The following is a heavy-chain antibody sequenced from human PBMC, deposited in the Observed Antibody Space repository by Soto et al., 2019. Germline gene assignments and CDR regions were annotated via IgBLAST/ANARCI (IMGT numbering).Heavy chain of an antibody. Sequence: SETLSLTCTVSGGSISSSSYYWGWIRQPPGKGLEWIGYIYYSGSTNYNPSLKSRITISIDTSKNQFSLKLSSVTAADTAVYYCASKPTGTPPYFDYWGQGALVTVSS. CDR3: ASKPTGTPPYFDY. D-gene: IGHD1-1*01. CDR1: GGSISSSSYY. J-gene: IGHJ4*02. V-gene: IGHV4-61*05. CDR2: IYYSGST.